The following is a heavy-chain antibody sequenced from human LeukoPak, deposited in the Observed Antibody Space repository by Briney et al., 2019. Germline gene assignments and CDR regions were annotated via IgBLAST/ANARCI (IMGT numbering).Heavy chain of an antibody. CDR1: GGSISSYY. D-gene: IGHD2-2*01. CDR2: IYTSGST. CDR3: AREVVPAAPRGWFDP. Sequence: PSETLSLTCTVSGGSISSYYWSWIRQPAGKGLEWIGRIYTSGSTNCNPSLKSRVTMSVDTSKNQFSLKLSSVTAADTAVYYCAREVVPAAPRGWFDPWGQGTLVTVSS. J-gene: IGHJ5*02. V-gene: IGHV4-4*07.